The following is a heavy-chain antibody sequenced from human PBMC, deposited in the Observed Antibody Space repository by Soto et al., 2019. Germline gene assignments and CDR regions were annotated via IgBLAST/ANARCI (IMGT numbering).Heavy chain of an antibody. V-gene: IGHV1-58*01. J-gene: IGHJ5*02. D-gene: IGHD3-22*01. Sequence: QMQLVQSGPEVKKPGTSVKVSCKASGFTFTSSAVQWVRQARGQRLEWIGWIVVGTGNTNYAQKFQQRVTITRDMSTSTAYMELSSLRSEDTAVYYCAAWVHKFDSSGHYDAGWFDPWGQGTLVTVSS. CDR3: AAWVHKFDSSGHYDAGWFDP. CDR2: IVVGTGNT. CDR1: GFTFTSSA.